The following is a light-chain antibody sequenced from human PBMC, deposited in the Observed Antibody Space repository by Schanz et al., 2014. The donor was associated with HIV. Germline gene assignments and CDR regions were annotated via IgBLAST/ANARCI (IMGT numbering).Light chain of an antibody. Sequence: QSVLTQPPSLSGAPGQRVSLSCNGTSSNIGAGYDVHWYQQFPGTAPKLLIFDDSSRPSGVPDRFSASRSGASASLAITGLQAEDEGDYYCQSFDRTLRGLVFGGGTKLTVL. CDR2: DDS. CDR3: QSFDRTLRGLV. CDR1: SSNIGAGYD. J-gene: IGLJ2*01. V-gene: IGLV1-40*01.